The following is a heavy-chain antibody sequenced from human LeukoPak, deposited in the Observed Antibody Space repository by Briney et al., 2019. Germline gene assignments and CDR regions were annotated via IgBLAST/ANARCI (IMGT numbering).Heavy chain of an antibody. V-gene: IGHV3-74*01. D-gene: IGHD2-15*01. CDR1: GFTFSNYW. Sequence: GGSLRLSCAASGFTFSNYWMHWVRQAPGKGLVWVSRINSDGSTTSYADSVKGRFPISRDNPKNTLYLQMNSLRAEDTAVYYCVRDFGYCSGDSCYWFDPWGQGTLVTVSS. CDR3: VRDFGYCSGDSCYWFDP. J-gene: IGHJ5*02. CDR2: INSDGSTT.